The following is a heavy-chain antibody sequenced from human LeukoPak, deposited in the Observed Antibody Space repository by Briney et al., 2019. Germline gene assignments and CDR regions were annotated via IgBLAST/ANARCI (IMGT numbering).Heavy chain of an antibody. CDR1: GFTFSSYW. J-gene: IGHJ4*02. Sequence: GGSLRLSCAASGFTFSSYWMHWVRQVPGKGLVWVSRLNSDGSSTGYANSVKGRFTISRDNAKNTLYLQMNSLRAEDTAVYYCTRAKGGYFFDYWGQGTLVTVSS. V-gene: IGHV3-74*01. D-gene: IGHD3-16*01. CDR2: LNSDGSST. CDR3: TRAKGGYFFDY.